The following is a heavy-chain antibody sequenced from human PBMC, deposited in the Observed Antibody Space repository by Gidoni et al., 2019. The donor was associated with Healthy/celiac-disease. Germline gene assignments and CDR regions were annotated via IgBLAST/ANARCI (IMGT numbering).Heavy chain of an antibody. Sequence: EVQLVESGGGLVKPGRSLRLSCPASGFTFCDYAMSWFRQAPGKGLEWVGFIRSKAYGGTTEYAASVKGRFTISRDDSKSIAYLQMNSLKTEDTAVYYCTRARAAVRWDWFDPWGQGTLVTVSS. CDR2: IRSKAYGGTT. CDR1: GFTFCDYA. D-gene: IGHD6-13*01. CDR3: TRARAAVRWDWFDP. J-gene: IGHJ5*02. V-gene: IGHV3-49*05.